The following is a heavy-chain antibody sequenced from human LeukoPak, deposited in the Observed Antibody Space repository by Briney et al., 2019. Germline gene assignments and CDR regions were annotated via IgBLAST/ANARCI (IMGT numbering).Heavy chain of an antibody. V-gene: IGHV3-30-3*01. CDR1: GFTFSSYA. CDR3: ARHDCSGGSCSPTEAKSLNAFDI. D-gene: IGHD2-15*01. J-gene: IGHJ3*02. CDR2: ISYDGSNK. Sequence: PGRSLRLSCAASGFTFSSYAMHWVRQAPGKGLEWVAVISYDGSNKYYADSVKGRFTISRDNSKNTLYLQMNSLRAEDTAVYYCARHDCSGGSCSPTEAKSLNAFDIWGQGTMVTVSS.